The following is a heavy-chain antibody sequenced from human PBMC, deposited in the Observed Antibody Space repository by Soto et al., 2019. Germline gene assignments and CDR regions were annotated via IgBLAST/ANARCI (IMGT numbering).Heavy chain of an antibody. CDR2: INPNSGGT. V-gene: IGHV1-2*04. D-gene: IGHD2-21*01. CDR3: ARGVSVIYYYYYMDV. Sequence: ASVKVSCKASGYTFTDYYIHWVRQAPGQGLEWMGWINPNSGGTIYAQKYQGWVTMTRDTSISTAYKEVSRLRSDDAAVYYCARGVSVIYYYYYMDVWGKGTTVTVSS. CDR1: GYTFTDYY. J-gene: IGHJ6*03.